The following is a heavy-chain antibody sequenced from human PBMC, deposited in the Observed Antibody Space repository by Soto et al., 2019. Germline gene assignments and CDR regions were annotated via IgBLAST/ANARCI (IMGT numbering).Heavy chain of an antibody. CDR3: ARVVVVIPPGYYYAMDV. V-gene: IGHV3-48*02. Sequence: PGGSLRLSCAASGLTFSSYWMHWVRQAPGKGLVWVSLINSSSNSIINADSVKGRFTISRDNGKNSLFLQMNSLRDEDTAVYYCARVVVVIPPGYYYAMDVWGQGTTVTVSS. J-gene: IGHJ6*02. D-gene: IGHD3-22*01. CDR2: INSSSNSI. CDR1: GLTFSSYW.